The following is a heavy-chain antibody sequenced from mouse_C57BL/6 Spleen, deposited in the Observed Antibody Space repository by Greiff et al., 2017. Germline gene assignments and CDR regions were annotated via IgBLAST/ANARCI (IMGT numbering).Heavy chain of an antibody. V-gene: IGHV2-5*01. CDR3: AKTPYYDYDEFAY. D-gene: IGHD2-4*01. Sequence: VQLQQSGPGLVQPSQSLSITCTVSGFSLTSYGVHWVRQSPGKGLEWLGVIWRGGSTDYNAAFLSRLSITKDNSKSQVFFKMNSLQADDTAIYYCAKTPYYDYDEFAYWGQGTLVTVSA. CDR1: GFSLTSYG. J-gene: IGHJ3*01. CDR2: IWRGGST.